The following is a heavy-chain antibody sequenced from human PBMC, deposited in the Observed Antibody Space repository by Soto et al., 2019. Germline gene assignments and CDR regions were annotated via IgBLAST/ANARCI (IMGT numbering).Heavy chain of an antibody. CDR1: GYTFTGYY. CDR2: INPNTGGT. J-gene: IGHJ6*02. Sequence: QVQLVQSGAEVKKPGASVKVSCKASGYTFTGYYMHWVRQAPGQGLEWMGWINPNTGGTNYAQKFQGRVTMTRDTSISTAYMELSRLRSDDTAVYYCARDLEARIAAAGTAYYYYYGMDVWGQGTTVTVSS. CDR3: ARDLEARIAAAGTAYYYYYGMDV. D-gene: IGHD6-13*01. V-gene: IGHV1-2*02.